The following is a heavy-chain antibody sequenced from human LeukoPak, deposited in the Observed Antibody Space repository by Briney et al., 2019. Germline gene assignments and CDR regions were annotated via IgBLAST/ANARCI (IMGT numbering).Heavy chain of an antibody. CDR3: ARGRRLLAAAGVKEFDY. J-gene: IGHJ4*02. CDR1: GASFSGYY. V-gene: IGHV4-34*01. D-gene: IGHD6-13*01. CDR2: INHSGST. Sequence: PSETLSLTCAVYGASFSGYYWSWIRQPPGKGLEWVGEINHSGSTNYNPSLKRRVAISVDTSKNQFSLKLSSVTAADTAVYYCARGRRLLAAAGVKEFDYWGQGTLVTVSS.